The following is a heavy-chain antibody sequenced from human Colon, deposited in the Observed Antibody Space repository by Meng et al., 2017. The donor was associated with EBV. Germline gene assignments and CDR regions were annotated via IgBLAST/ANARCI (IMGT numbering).Heavy chain of an antibody. CDR1: GYSISNNS. Sequence: GRLRQPVPGMVKPSGTLSLTFSGSGYSISNNSWGWGREPPGKVSDWIGKNYHSGTTNYNPSLRSRVTISVAKSKNQFTLQLTSVTAADRAVYYCRRNGDYNPGVYWGQGTLVTVSS. CDR2: NYHSGTT. CDR3: RRNGDYNPGVY. D-gene: IGHD4-17*01. V-gene: IGHV4-4*02. J-gene: IGHJ4*02.